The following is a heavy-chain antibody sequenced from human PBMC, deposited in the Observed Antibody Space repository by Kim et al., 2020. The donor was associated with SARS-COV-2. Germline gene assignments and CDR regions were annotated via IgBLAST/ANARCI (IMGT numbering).Heavy chain of an antibody. V-gene: IGHV1-18*01. CDR2: ISAYNGNT. J-gene: IGHJ6*02. D-gene: IGHD3-10*01. CDR3: ARGSSGSYGTLNYYYYGMDV. CDR1: GYTFTSYG. Sequence: ASVKVSCKASGYTFTSYGISWMRQAPGQGLEWMGWISAYNGNTNYAQKLQGRVTMTTDTSTSTAYMELRSLRSDDTAVYYCARGSSGSYGTLNYYYYGMDVWGQGTTVTVSS.